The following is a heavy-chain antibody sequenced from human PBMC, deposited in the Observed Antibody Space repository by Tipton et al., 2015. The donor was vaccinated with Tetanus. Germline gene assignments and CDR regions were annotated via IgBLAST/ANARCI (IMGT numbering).Heavy chain of an antibody. J-gene: IGHJ4*02. D-gene: IGHD2/OR15-2a*01. CDR1: GVSMSNGGYY. CDR3: AALSAVFRSSEWVPSSFDY. CDR2: IYHRGNT. Sequence: TLSLTCTVSGVSMSNGGYYWSWIRQHPGKGPEWIGYIYHRGNTYYNPSLKSRLTISVDTSNNQFSLNLRSVTAADTAVYYCAALSAVFRSSEWVPSSFDYWGQGTLVPVAP. V-gene: IGHV4-31*03.